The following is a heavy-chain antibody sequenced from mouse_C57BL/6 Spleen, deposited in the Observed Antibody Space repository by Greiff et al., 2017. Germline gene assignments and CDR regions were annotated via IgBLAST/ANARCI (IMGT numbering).Heavy chain of an antibody. D-gene: IGHD1-1*01. CDR3: ARGITTVGHFDY. J-gene: IGHJ2*01. CDR2: IYPGSGNT. CDR1: GYTFTDYY. V-gene: IGHV1-76*01. Sequence: VQLQQSGAELVRPGASVKLSCKASGYTFTDYYINWVKQRPGQGLEWIARIYPGSGNTYYNEKFKGKATLTAEKSSSTAYMQLSSLTSEDSAVYFCARGITTVGHFDYWGQGTTLTVSS.